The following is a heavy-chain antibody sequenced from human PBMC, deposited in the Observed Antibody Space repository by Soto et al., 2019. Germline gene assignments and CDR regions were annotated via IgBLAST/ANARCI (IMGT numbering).Heavy chain of an antibody. CDR2: ISSSSSYI. J-gene: IGHJ6*02. V-gene: IGHV3-21*01. CDR3: YGGLYTRRYYYYGMDV. CDR1: GFTFSSYS. Sequence: PGGSLRLSCAASGFTFSSYSMNWVRQAPGKGLEWVSSISSSSSYIYYADSVKGRFTISRDNAKNSLYLQMNSLRAEDTAVYYCYGGLYTRRYYYYGMDVWGQGTTVTVSS. D-gene: IGHD6-19*01.